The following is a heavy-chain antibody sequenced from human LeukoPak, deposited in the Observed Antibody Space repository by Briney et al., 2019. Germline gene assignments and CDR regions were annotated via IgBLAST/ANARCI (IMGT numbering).Heavy chain of an antibody. CDR3: ATGADTMVRGVINWFDP. CDR2: FDPEDGET. D-gene: IGHD3-10*01. Sequence: ASVKVSCKVSGYTLTKLSMHWVRQAPGKGLEWMGGFDPEDGETIYAQKFQGRVTMTEDTSTDTAYMELSSLRSEDTAVYYCATGADTMVRGVINWFDPWGQGTLVTVSS. V-gene: IGHV1-24*01. J-gene: IGHJ5*02. CDR1: GYTLTKLS.